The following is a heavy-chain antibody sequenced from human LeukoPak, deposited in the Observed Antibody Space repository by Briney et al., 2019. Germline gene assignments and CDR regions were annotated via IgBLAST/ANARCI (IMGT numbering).Heavy chain of an antibody. CDR1: GFTFSSYE. CDR2: IKSKAEGGTI. Sequence: GGSLRLSCAASGFTFSSYEMNWVRQAPGKGLEWVGRIKSKAEGGTIDYAAPVKGRFTISRDDSKSTLYLQMNSLKAEDTAFYYCTTLGSIATAPMGGYWGQGTLVTVSS. D-gene: IGHD6-13*01. V-gene: IGHV3-15*01. CDR3: TTLGSIATAPMGGY. J-gene: IGHJ4*02.